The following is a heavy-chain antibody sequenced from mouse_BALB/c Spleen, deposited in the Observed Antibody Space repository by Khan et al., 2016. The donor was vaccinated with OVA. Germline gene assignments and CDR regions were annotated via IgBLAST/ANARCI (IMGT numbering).Heavy chain of an antibody. Sequence: QIQLVQPGPELKKPGETVRISCKASGYTFTTAGIQWVQKMPGKGLKWIGWINTHSGVPKYAEDFKGRFAFSLEISVNTAYLQITNLKHEDTATYFCARGGAAYYRNDGGAMDYWGQGTSGTVSS. V-gene: IGHV9-4*02. CDR2: INTHSGVP. CDR1: GYTFTTAG. CDR3: ARGGAAYYRNDGGAMDY. J-gene: IGHJ4*01. D-gene: IGHD2-14*01.